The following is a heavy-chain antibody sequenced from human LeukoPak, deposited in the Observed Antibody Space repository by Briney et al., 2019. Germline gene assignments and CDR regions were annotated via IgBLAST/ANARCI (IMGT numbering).Heavy chain of an antibody. Sequence: PGGSLRLSCAASGFTFSSYSMNWVRQAPGKGLEWVSSISSSSSYIYYADSVKGRFTISRDNAKNSLYLQMNSLRAEDTAVYYCAREMGVWVSSGYQYYFDYWGQGTLVTVSS. J-gene: IGHJ4*02. D-gene: IGHD3-22*01. CDR2: ISSSSSYI. V-gene: IGHV3-21*01. CDR1: GFTFSSYS. CDR3: AREMGVWVSSGYQYYFDY.